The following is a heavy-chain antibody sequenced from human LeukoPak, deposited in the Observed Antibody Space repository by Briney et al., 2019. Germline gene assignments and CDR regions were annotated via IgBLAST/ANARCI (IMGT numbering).Heavy chain of an antibody. Sequence: GGSLRLSCVASGFTFSSYCMSWVRQAPRKGLEWVANIKQDGSEKYYVDPVKGRLTITRDNANNSLYLQMNSLRADDTAVYYCARGRTGIDAFDIWGQGTMLTVSS. CDR3: ARGRTGIDAFDI. J-gene: IGHJ3*02. V-gene: IGHV3-7*05. D-gene: IGHD7-27*01. CDR2: IKQDGSEK. CDR1: GFTFSSYC.